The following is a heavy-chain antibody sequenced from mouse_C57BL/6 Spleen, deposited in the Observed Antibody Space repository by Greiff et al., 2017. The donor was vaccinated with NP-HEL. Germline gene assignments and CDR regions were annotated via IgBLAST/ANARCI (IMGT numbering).Heavy chain of an antibody. CDR1: GYTFTSYW. V-gene: IGHV1-64*01. CDR2: IRPNSGST. J-gene: IGHJ2*01. Sequence: VQLQQPGAELVKPGASVKLSCKASGYTFTSYWMHWVKQRPGQGLEWIGMIRPNSGSTNYNEKFKSKATLTVDKSSSTAYMQLSSLTSEDSAVYYGARQSSKLGVDYWGQGTTLTVSS. CDR3: ARQSSKLGVDY. D-gene: IGHD4-1*01.